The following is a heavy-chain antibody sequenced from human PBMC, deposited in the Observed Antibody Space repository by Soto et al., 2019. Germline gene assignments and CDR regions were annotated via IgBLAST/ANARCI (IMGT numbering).Heavy chain of an antibody. CDR2: IKSKSDGETT. V-gene: IGHV3-15*01. CDR1: GFSFSDAW. D-gene: IGHD3-16*01. CDR3: TTQGGGDDIYFDY. Sequence: VQLVESGGGLVQPGGSLRLSCAASGFSFSDAWMIWVRQAPGKGLQWVGRIKSKSDGETTDYAAPVKGRFAISRDDSKKTVYLRMNSLKPEDTATYFCTTQGGGDDIYFDYWGQGTLVAVSS. J-gene: IGHJ4*02.